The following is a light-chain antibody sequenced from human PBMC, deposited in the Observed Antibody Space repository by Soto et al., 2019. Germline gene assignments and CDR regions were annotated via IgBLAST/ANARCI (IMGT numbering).Light chain of an antibody. CDR1: QSVSSY. J-gene: IGKJ1*01. CDR2: DAS. Sequence: EIVLTQSPATLSLSLGERATLSCRASQSVSSYLAWYQQKPGQAPRLLIYDASNRATGIPARFSGSGSGTDFTLTISSLEPEDFAVYYCQQRSNWPPTFGQGTKVDIK. V-gene: IGKV3-11*01. CDR3: QQRSNWPPT.